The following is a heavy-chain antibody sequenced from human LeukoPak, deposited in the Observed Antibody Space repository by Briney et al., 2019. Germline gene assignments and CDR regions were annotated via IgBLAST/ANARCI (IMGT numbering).Heavy chain of an antibody. D-gene: IGHD3-10*01. CDR3: ARDYYGSIDL. J-gene: IGHJ1*01. CDR1: GFTFGKYW. CDR2: INNDGST. V-gene: IGHV3-74*01. Sequence: GGSLRFSCVASGFTFGKYWMHWVRQAPGKELVCISRINNDGSTVYADSVAGRFTISRDNARDTLYLQMNSLRVEDTAVYYCARDYYGSIDLWGQGTLVTVSS.